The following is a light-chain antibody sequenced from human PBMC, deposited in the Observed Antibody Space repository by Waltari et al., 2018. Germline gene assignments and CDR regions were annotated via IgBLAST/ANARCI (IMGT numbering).Light chain of an antibody. CDR3: QKYNSAPRT. CDR1: QGISNY. J-gene: IGKJ1*01. CDR2: AAS. V-gene: IGKV1-27*01. Sequence: IQMTQSPSSLPASVGDTVTITCRTSQGISNYLAWYQQKPGKVPKLLIYAASTLQSGVPSRFSGSGSGTDFTLTISSLQPEDVATYYCQKYNSAPRTFGQGTKVEIK.